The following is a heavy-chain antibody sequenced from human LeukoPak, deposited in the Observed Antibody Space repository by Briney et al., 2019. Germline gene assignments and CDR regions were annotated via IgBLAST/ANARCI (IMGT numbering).Heavy chain of an antibody. CDR2: INHSGST. CDR1: GGSFNDYY. D-gene: IGHD3-9*01. Sequence: SETLSLTCAVYGGSFNDYYWTWIRQPPGKGLEWIGEINHSGSTNCNPSLKSRVTISLDTSESQFSLKLTSVTAADTAVYYCARGLTFYGILTGLDSWGQGTLVTVSS. V-gene: IGHV4-34*01. CDR3: ARGLTFYGILTGLDS. J-gene: IGHJ1*01.